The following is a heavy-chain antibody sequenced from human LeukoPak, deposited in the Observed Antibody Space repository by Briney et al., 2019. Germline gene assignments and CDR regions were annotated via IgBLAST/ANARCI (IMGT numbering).Heavy chain of an antibody. CDR1: GGSFSGYY. D-gene: IGHD1-26*01. Sequence: SETLSLTCAVYGGSFSGYYWSWIRQPSGKGLEWIGEINHSGSTNYNPSLKSRVTISVDTSKNQFSLKLSSVTAADTAVYYCASSIRGSHHLVYWGQGTLVTVSS. CDR2: INHSGST. J-gene: IGHJ4*02. V-gene: IGHV4-34*01. CDR3: ASSIRGSHHLVY.